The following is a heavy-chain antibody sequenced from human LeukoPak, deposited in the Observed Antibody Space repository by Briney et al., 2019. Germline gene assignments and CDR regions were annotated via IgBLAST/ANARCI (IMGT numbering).Heavy chain of an antibody. V-gene: IGHV3-74*01. CDR2: INPDGSTT. Sequence: GGSLRLSCAASGFTFSRFWIHWVRQVPGKGLVWVSRINPDGSTTTYADSAKGRFTISRDNAKNTLYLQVNSLRVEDTAVYDCVTDHTGKEDKWGQGTLVTVSS. J-gene: IGHJ4*02. CDR1: GFTFSRFW. CDR3: VTDHTGKEDK. D-gene: IGHD1-1*01.